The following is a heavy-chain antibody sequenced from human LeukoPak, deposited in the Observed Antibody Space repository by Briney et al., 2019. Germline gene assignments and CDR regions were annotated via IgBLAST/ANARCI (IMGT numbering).Heavy chain of an antibody. CDR3: AKMAAVTPSNYNWLDP. V-gene: IGHV1-3*01. J-gene: IGHJ5*02. CDR1: GYTFTKYL. CDR2: INAGNGNT. D-gene: IGHD4-17*01. Sequence: ASVKVSCKASGYTFTKYLIHWVRQAPGQRLEWMGWINAGNGNTKYSQKFQGRVTITRDTSATTAYMDLSSLRSEDTAVYYCAKMAAVTPSNYNWLDPWGQGTLVIVSS.